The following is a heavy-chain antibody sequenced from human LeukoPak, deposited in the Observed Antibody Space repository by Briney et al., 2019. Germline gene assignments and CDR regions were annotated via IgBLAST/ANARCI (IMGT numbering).Heavy chain of an antibody. CDR2: INPNSGGT. Sequence: ASVKVSCKASGYTFTGYYMHWVRQAPGQGHEWMGWINPNSGGTNYAQRFQGRVTMTRDTSISTAYMELSRLRSDDTAVYYCAREGIAAAGPYYYYYMDVWGKGTTVTVSS. D-gene: IGHD6-13*01. CDR1: GYTFTGYY. J-gene: IGHJ6*03. CDR3: AREGIAAAGPYYYYYMDV. V-gene: IGHV1-2*02.